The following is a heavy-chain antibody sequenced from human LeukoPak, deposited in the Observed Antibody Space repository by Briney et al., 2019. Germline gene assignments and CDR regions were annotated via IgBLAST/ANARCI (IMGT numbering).Heavy chain of an antibody. CDR2: ISGSGDST. D-gene: IGHD4/OR15-4a*01. Sequence: GGSLRLSCAASGFTFSNYCVTWVRQAPGKALEWVSSISGSGDSTYYADSVKGRITISRDNSKNTLYLQMNSLRVEDTAIYYCAKYGAPGWSGYLDYWGQGTLVTVSS. V-gene: IGHV3-23*01. J-gene: IGHJ4*02. CDR1: GFTFSNYC. CDR3: AKYGAPGWSGYLDY.